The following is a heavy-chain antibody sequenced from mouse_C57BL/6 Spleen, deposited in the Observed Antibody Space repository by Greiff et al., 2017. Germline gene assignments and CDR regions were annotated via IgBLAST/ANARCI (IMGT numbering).Heavy chain of an antibody. D-gene: IGHD1-1*01. J-gene: IGHJ4*01. Sequence: DVKLVESGGGLVKPGGSLKLSCAASGFTFSSYAMSWVRQTPEKRLEWVATISDGGSYTYYPDNVKGRFTISRDNAKNNLYLQMSHLKSEDTAMYYCARDRFYDGSSRHALDYWGQGTSVTVSS. CDR3: ARDRFYDGSSRHALDY. CDR2: ISDGGSYT. V-gene: IGHV5-4*03. CDR1: GFTFSSYA.